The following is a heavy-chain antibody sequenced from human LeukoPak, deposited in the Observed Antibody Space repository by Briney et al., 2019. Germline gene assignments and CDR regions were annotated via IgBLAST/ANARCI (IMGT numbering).Heavy chain of an antibody. D-gene: IGHD2-2*01. J-gene: IGHJ4*02. Sequence: AASVKVSCKASGYTFTSYAMNWVRQAPGQGLEWMGWINTNTGKPTYAQGFTGRFVFSLDSSVSTAYLQINSLNAEGTAVYYCVRAASLDYWGQGTLVTISS. CDR1: GYTFTSYA. CDR2: INTNTGKP. V-gene: IGHV7-4-1*02. CDR3: VRAASLDY.